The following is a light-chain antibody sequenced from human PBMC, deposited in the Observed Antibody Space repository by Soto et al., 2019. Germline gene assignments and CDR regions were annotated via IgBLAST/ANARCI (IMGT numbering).Light chain of an antibody. CDR2: VNTDGSH. V-gene: IGLV4-69*01. CDR3: QTWGAGFSVV. Sequence: QSVLTQSPSASASLGASVKLTCTLSSGHSSYAIAWHKQQPEKGPRYLMKVNTDGSHNKGDGIPDRFSGSSSGAERYLTISRLQSEDEADYYCQTWGAGFSVVFGGGTKLTVL. J-gene: IGLJ2*01. CDR1: SGHSSYA.